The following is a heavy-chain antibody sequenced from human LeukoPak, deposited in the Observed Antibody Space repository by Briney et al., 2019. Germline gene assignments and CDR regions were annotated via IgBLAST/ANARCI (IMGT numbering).Heavy chain of an antibody. CDR2: IYYSGST. D-gene: IGHD5-12*01. Sequence: SETLSLTCTVSGGSISSGGYYWSWIRQHPGKGLEWIGYIYYSGSTYYNPSLKSRVTISVDTSKNQFSLKLSSVTAADTAVYYCARLIHVDIVAMAVDPWGQGTLVTVSS. CDR3: ARLIHVDIVAMAVDP. V-gene: IGHV4-31*03. J-gene: IGHJ5*02. CDR1: GGSISSGGYY.